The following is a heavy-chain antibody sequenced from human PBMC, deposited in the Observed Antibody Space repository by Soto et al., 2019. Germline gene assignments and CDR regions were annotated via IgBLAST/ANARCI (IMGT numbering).Heavy chain of an antibody. CDR1: GYTFTSYY. Sequence: GASVKVSCKASGYTFTSYYMHWVRQAPGQGLEWMGIINPSGGSTSYAQKFQGRVTMTRDTSTSTVYMELSSLRSEDTAVYYCARADCSGGSCYRGWFDPWGQGTLVTVSS. CDR2: INPSGGST. CDR3: ARADCSGGSCYRGWFDP. V-gene: IGHV1-46*03. D-gene: IGHD2-15*01. J-gene: IGHJ5*02.